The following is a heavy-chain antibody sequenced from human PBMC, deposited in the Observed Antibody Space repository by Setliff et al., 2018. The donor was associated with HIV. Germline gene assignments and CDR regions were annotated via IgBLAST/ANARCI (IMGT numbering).Heavy chain of an antibody. CDR2: ISASSVNT. J-gene: IGHJ5*02. CDR3: ARDKSDIVGGVWLDP. Sequence: ASVKVSCKASGYTFINYHITWVRQAPGQGLEWVGSISASSVNTNYTQGRVTMTTDISTSTAYMELRSLRSADSAVYYCARDKSDIVGGVWLDPWGQGTLVTVSS. V-gene: IGHV1-18*01. D-gene: IGHD2-21*01. CDR1: GYTFINYH.